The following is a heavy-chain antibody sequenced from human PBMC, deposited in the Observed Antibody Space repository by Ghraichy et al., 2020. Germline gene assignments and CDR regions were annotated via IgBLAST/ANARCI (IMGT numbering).Heavy chain of an antibody. CDR3: TRHPSSGTSTNRGFDS. Sequence: GGSLRLSCAAPGFTFPGSAVHWVRQASGKGLEWVGRIRSKANNYATAYAASVKGRSIISRDDSMNKAYLQMNSLKTEDTAVYYCTRHPSSGTSTNRGFDSWGQGTLVTVSS. CDR1: GFTFPGSA. CDR2: IRSKANNYAT. D-gene: IGHD2-2*01. V-gene: IGHV3-73*01. J-gene: IGHJ4*02.